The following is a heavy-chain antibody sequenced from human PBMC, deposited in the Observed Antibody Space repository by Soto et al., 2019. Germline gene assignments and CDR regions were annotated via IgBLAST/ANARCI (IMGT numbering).Heavy chain of an antibody. CDR1: GYTFTDYD. CDR3: ARNLYNAGDFDH. D-gene: IGHD3-16*01. Sequence: QVQLMQSGAEVRKPGASVKVSCRASGYTFTDYDINWVRQATGQGLEWLGWMTPNSGNTGYALKSQGEVTLTRDISISTAYMELSSLTSEDSAVYYCARNLYNAGDFDHWGQGTLVTVSS. CDR2: MTPNSGNT. V-gene: IGHV1-8*02. J-gene: IGHJ5*02.